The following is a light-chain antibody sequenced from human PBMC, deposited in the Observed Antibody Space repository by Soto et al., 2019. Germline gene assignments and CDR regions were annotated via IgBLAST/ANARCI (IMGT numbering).Light chain of an antibody. CDR3: SKYTSTTTQVV. CDR1: TSDVDGYQY. CDR2: DGS. Sequence: QSALTQPASVSGSPGQSVTISCTGPTSDVDGYQYVSWYQHHPGKAPKMLIYDGSGRPSGVSHRFSGSKSGKTASLTISGLQAEDEAYYYCSKYTSTTTQVVFGGGTKVIVL. V-gene: IGLV2-14*03. J-gene: IGLJ2*01.